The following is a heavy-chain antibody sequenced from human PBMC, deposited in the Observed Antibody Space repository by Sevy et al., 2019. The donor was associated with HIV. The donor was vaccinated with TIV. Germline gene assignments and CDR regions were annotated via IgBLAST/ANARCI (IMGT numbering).Heavy chain of an antibody. D-gene: IGHD3-16*01. J-gene: IGHJ4*02. V-gene: IGHV3-30*18. CDR1: GFSFSTYG. CDR2: ISYDGTKK. CDR3: AKDWGGASDVYLYFDH. Sequence: GGSLRLSCSASGFSFSTYGMHWVRQAPGKGLEWAAAISYDGTKKYYEDSVKGRFTISRDNSKNTLYLEINGMRPEDTAIYYCAKDWGGASDVYLYFDHWGQGALVTVSS.